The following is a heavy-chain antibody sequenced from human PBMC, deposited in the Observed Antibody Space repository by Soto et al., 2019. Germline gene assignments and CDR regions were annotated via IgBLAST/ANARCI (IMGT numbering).Heavy chain of an antibody. CDR3: ERAPPSRLDY. Sequence: XGALGLACAASGFTFNTLSMHWVRQAPGKGLEWVAVTSYDGTNRYYGDSVKGRFTIFRDNSKNTLFLQMNSLRPEDTGLYFCERAPPSRLDYWGQGTLVTVSS. J-gene: IGHJ4*02. CDR2: TSYDGTNR. CDR1: GFTFNTLS. V-gene: IGHV3-30-3*01.